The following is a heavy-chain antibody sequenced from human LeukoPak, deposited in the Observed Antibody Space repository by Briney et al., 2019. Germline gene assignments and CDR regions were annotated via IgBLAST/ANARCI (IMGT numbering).Heavy chain of an antibody. D-gene: IGHD3-16*01. V-gene: IGHV4-59*01. Sequence: SETLSLTCTVSGGSISNYYWIWIRQPPGKGLEWIGYIYYSGSTNYSLSLKSRVTISVDTSKNQFSLKLSSVTAADTAVYYCARQGGILDAFDIWGQGTMVTVSS. CDR1: GGSISNYY. CDR3: ARQGGILDAFDI. CDR2: IYYSGST. J-gene: IGHJ3*02.